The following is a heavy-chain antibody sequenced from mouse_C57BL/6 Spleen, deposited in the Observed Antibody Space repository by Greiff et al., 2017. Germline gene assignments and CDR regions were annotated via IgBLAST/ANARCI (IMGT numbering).Heavy chain of an antibody. CDR1: GYTFTSYW. J-gene: IGHJ2*01. CDR2: IYPSDSET. CDR3: ARRGRGAVYYLYY. V-gene: IGHV1-61*01. D-gene: IGHD3-3*01. Sequence: VQLQQPGAELVRPGSSVKLSCKASGYTFTSYWMDWVKQRPGQGLEWIGNIYPSDSETHYNQKFKDKATLTVDKSSSRAYRQLSSLTSEDSAVYYCARRGRGAVYYLYYWGQGTTLTVAS.